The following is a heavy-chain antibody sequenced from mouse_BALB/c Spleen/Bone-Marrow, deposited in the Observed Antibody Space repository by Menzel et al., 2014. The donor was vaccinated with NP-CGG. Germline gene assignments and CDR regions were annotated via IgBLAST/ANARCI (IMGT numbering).Heavy chain of an antibody. CDR2: INPSNGGP. J-gene: IGHJ3*01. D-gene: IGHD4-1*01. V-gene: IGHV1S81*02. CDR1: GYTFTNYY. Sequence: VKLQESGAELVKPGASVKLSCKASGYTFTNYYMYWVKQRPGQGLEWIGEINPSNGGPNFNEKFKSKATLTVDKSSSTAYMQLSSLTSEDSAVYYCTGARPGGFAYWGQGTLVTVSA. CDR3: TGARPGGFAY.